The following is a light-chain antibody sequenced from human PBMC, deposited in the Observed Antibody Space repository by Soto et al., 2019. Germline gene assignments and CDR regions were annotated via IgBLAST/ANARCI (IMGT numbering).Light chain of an antibody. Sequence: DIQMTQSPSTLSASVGDRVTITCRASQSISSWLAWYQQKPGKAPKLLIYDASSLKSGVPARFSGSGSGTEFTLTISSLQPEDFATYYCQQYNSYPLTFGPGTKVDI. V-gene: IGKV1-5*01. CDR3: QQYNSYPLT. J-gene: IGKJ3*01. CDR2: DAS. CDR1: QSISSW.